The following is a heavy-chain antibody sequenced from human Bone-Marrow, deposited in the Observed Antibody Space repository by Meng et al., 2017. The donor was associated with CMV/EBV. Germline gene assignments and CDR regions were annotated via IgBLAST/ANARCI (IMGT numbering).Heavy chain of an antibody. V-gene: IGHV4-39*01. CDR3: ARRHVIASYYDFWSGYYKTANWFDP. CDR1: GGSISSSSYY. Sequence: SETLSLTCAVYGGSISSSSYYWGWIRQPPGKGLEWIGSIYYSGSTYYNPSLKSRVTISVDTSKNQFSLKLSSVTAADTAVYYCARRHVIASYYDFWSGYYKTANWFDPWGQGTLVTVSS. CDR2: IYYSGST. D-gene: IGHD3-3*01. J-gene: IGHJ5*02.